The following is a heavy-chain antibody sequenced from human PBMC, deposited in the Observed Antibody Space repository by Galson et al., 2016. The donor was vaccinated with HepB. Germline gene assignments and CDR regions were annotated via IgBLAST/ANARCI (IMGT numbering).Heavy chain of an antibody. D-gene: IGHD2-2*03. V-gene: IGHV1-3*01. CDR1: GYTFISYV. CDR3: ARSPTGFCSRTKGYGFNYLDR. CDR2: INAGNGNT. Sequence: QSGAEVKKPGASVKVSCKASGYTFISYVIQWVRQAPGHRLEWMGWINAGNGNTKYSQKFQGRVTIDRDTSASTAYMELSSLRPEDTAIYYCARSPTGFCSRTKGYGFNYLDRWGQGTPVTVSA. J-gene: IGHJ4*02.